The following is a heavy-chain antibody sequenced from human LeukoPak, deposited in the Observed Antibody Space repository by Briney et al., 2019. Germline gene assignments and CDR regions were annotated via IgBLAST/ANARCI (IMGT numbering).Heavy chain of an antibody. V-gene: IGHV1-69*13. CDR3: ARDRSGVPGTPWYFDL. Sequence: SVKVSCKASGGTFNSYAINWVRQAPGQGLEWMGMIIPIFGTATYAQKFQGGVTITADEFTSTVYMELSSLRSEDTAVYYCARDRSGVPGTPWYFDLWGRGTLVTVSS. CDR2: IIPIFGTA. CDR1: GGTFNSYA. J-gene: IGHJ2*01. D-gene: IGHD3-10*01.